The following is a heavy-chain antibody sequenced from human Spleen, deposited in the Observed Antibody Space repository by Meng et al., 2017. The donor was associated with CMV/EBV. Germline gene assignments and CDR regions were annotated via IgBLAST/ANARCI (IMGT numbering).Heavy chain of an antibody. CDR3: ARRGGPSSAWYKCFDY. V-gene: IGHV3-30*04. CDR1: GLTFGGYA. J-gene: IGHJ4*02. D-gene: IGHD6-19*01. Sequence: SGLTFGGYAMNWVRQAPGKGLEWVAVISYDGDYINYADSVKGRFTISRDNSKNTLYLQLNNLTTEDTSVYYCARRGGPSSAWYKCFDYWGQGTLVTVSS. CDR2: ISYDGDYI.